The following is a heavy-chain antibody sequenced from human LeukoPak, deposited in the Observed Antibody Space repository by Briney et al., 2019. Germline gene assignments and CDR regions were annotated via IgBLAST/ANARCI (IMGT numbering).Heavy chain of an antibody. CDR1: GFTVSSNY. CDR2: IYSGGST. V-gene: IGHV3-53*01. J-gene: IGHJ4*02. Sequence: PGGSLRLSCAASGFTVSSNYMSWVCQAPGKGLEWVSVIYSGGSTYYADSVKGRFTISRDNSKNTLYLQMNSLRAEDTAVYYCASGYSGYDIPFFDYWGQGTLVTVSS. CDR3: ASGYSGYDIPFFDY. D-gene: IGHD5-12*01.